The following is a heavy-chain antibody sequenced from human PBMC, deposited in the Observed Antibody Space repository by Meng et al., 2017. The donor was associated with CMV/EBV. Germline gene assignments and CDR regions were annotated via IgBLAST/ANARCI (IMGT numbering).Heavy chain of an antibody. J-gene: IGHJ4*02. V-gene: IGHV3-53*01. Sequence: GGSLRLSCAASGFTVSSNYMSWVRQAPGKGLEWVSVIYSGGSTYYADSVKGRFTISRDNSKNTLYLQMNSLRAEDMAVYYCARRGYSSSWYNSDYFDYWGQGTPVTVSS. CDR3: ARRGYSSSWYNSDYFDY. CDR1: GFTVSSNY. D-gene: IGHD6-13*01. CDR2: IYSGGST.